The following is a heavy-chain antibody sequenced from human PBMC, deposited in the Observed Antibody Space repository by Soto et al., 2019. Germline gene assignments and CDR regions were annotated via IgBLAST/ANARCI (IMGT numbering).Heavy chain of an antibody. CDR3: ARPGGLGDYYNGMDV. CDR2: IIPIFGTA. J-gene: IGHJ6*02. D-gene: IGHD3-16*01. V-gene: IGHV1-69*12. Sequence: QVQLVQSGAEVKKPGSSVKVSCKASGGTFSSHGISWVRQAPGQGLEWMGGIIPIFGTANYAQKFQGRVTIIADESTSTAYMELSSLRSEDTAVYYCARPGGLGDYYNGMDVWGQGTTVTVSS. CDR1: GGTFSSHG.